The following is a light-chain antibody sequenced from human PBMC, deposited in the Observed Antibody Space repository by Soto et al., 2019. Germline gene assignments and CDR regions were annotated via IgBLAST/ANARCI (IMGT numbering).Light chain of an antibody. CDR2: KAS. V-gene: IGKV1-5*03. J-gene: IGKJ3*01. Sequence: DIQMTQSPSTLSGSVGDRVTITFRASQFMSVWLAWYQQKPGTAPKLLIYKASSLESGVPTRFSGSGSGTEFTLTISSLQPDDSATYYCQQYNSFPLTFGPGTKVDIK. CDR3: QQYNSFPLT. CDR1: QFMSVW.